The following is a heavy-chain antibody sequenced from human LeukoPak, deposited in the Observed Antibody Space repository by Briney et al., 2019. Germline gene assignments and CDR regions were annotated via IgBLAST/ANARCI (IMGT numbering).Heavy chain of an antibody. CDR1: GFTFSSYS. D-gene: IGHD2/OR15-2a*01. J-gene: IGHJ6*02. CDR2: ISSGSSYI. CDR3: ARKWNINPRPGRKEFFHYGMDV. Sequence: GGSLRLSCTASGFTFSSYSMNWVRQAPGKGLEWVSSISSGSSYIYYADSVKGRFTISRDNAKNTLYLQMNSLRAEDTAVYYCARKWNINPRPGRKEFFHYGMDVWGQGTTVTVSS. V-gene: IGHV3-21*01.